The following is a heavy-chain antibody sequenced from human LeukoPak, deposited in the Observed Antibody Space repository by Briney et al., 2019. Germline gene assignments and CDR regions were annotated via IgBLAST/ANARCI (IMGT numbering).Heavy chain of an antibody. CDR3: AASTYGSGSYVGFDS. Sequence: GESLKISCMGSGYSFTNYWIGWVRQMPGKGLEWMGIIYPGDTDTRYSPSFQGKVTISADKSISTAYRQWSSLKASDTAMYYCAASTYGSGSYVGFDSWGQGTLVTVSS. CDR2: IYPGDTDT. D-gene: IGHD3-10*01. CDR1: GYSFTNYW. V-gene: IGHV5-51*01. J-gene: IGHJ4*02.